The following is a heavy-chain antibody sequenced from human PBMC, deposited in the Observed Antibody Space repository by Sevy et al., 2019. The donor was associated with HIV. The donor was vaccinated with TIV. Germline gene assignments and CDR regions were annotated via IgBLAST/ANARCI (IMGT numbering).Heavy chain of an antibody. CDR3: ARDGTYYDFWSGYYNAFDI. Sequence: EGSLRLSCAASGFTFDDYGMSWVRQAPGKGLEWVSGINWNGGNTGYADSVKGRFTISRDNAKNSLYLQMNSLRAEDTALYYCARDGTYYDFWSGYYNAFDIWGQGTMVTVSS. CDR2: INWNGGNT. V-gene: IGHV3-20*04. CDR1: GFTFDDYG. J-gene: IGHJ3*02. D-gene: IGHD3-3*01.